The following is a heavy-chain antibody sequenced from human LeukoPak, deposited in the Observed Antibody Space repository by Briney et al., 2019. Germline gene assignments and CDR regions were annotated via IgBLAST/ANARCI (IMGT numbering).Heavy chain of an antibody. CDR2: FDPEDGET. CDR3: ATAYYYDSSGYYPLGY. J-gene: IGHJ4*02. D-gene: IGHD3-22*01. Sequence: ASVKVSCKVSGYTLTELSMHWVRQAPGKGLEWMGGFDPEDGETIYAQEFQGRVTMTEDTSTDTAYMELSSLRSEDTAVYYCATAYYYDSSGYYPLGYWGQGTLVTVSS. V-gene: IGHV1-24*01. CDR1: GYTLTELS.